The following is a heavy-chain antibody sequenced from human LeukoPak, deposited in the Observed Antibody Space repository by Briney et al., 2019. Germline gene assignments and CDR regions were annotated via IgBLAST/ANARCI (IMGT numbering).Heavy chain of an antibody. CDR2: ISGSGGST. CDR1: GFTFSSYS. Sequence: GGSLRLSCAASGFTFSSYSMNWVRQAPGKGLEWVSAISGSGGSTYYADSVKGRFTISRDNSKNTLYLQMNSLRAEDTAVYYCAKSQSEDYDFWRMEGYFDYWGQGTLVTVSS. D-gene: IGHD3-3*01. V-gene: IGHV3-23*01. J-gene: IGHJ4*02. CDR3: AKSQSEDYDFWRMEGYFDY.